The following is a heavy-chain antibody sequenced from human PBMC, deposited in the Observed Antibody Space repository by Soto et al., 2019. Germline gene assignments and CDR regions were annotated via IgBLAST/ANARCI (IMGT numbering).Heavy chain of an antibody. CDR3: ARIQRAYYSGMDV. Sequence: PSETLSLTCTVSGGSISSGDYYWSWIRQPPGKGLEWIGYIYYSGSTYYNPSLKSRVTISVDTSKNQFSLKLSSVTAADTAVYYCARIQRAYYSGMDVWGQETTVTVSS. V-gene: IGHV4-30-4*01. D-gene: IGHD1-1*01. CDR1: GGSISSGDYY. CDR2: IYYSGST. J-gene: IGHJ6*02.